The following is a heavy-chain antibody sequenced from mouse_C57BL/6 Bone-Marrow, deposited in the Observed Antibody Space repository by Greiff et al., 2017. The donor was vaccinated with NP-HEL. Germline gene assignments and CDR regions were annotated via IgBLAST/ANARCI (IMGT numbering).Heavy chain of an antibody. CDR1: GFTFSSYG. J-gene: IGHJ3*01. D-gene: IGHD2-5*01. CDR2: ISSGGSYT. CDR3: ARRYYSNYDWFAY. Sequence: EVKLMESGGDLVKPGGSLKLSCAASGFTFSSYGMSWVRQTPDKRLEWVATISSGGSYTYYPDSVKGRFTISRDNAKNTLYLQMSSLKSEDTAMYYCARRYYSNYDWFAYWGQGTLVTVSA. V-gene: IGHV5-6*02.